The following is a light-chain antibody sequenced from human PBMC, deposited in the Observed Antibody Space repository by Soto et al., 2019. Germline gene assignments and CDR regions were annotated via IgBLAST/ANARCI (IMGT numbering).Light chain of an antibody. Sequence: EIVMTQSPATLSVSPGERATLSCRASQSVSSNLAWYQQKPGQAPRLLIYGASTRATGIPARFSGSGSGTEFSLTISSLQSEDSAVYYCPQYNNWPPWTFGQGTKVEIK. V-gene: IGKV3-15*01. CDR2: GAS. CDR3: PQYNNWPPWT. CDR1: QSVSSN. J-gene: IGKJ1*01.